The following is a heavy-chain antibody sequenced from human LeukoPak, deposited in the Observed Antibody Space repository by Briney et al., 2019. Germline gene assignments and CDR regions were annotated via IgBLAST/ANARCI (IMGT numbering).Heavy chain of an antibody. CDR3: AKDLQDIVVVVAATPLFDY. CDR2: ISGSGGST. Sequence: PGGSLRLSCAASGFTLSSYAMRWGRQARGKGVEWVSTISGSGGSTYYADSVKGRFTISRDNSNNTLYLQMNSLTADDTAVYYCAKDLQDIVVVVAATPLFDYWGQGTLVTVSS. J-gene: IGHJ4*02. CDR1: GFTLSSYA. V-gene: IGHV3-23*01. D-gene: IGHD2-15*01.